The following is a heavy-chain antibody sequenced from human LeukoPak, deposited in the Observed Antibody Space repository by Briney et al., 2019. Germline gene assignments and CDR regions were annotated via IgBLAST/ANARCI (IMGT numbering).Heavy chain of an antibody. CDR1: GFTFSDYS. CDR2: IISSGSTI. CDR3: AKDYGSGWYSVHAFDI. J-gene: IGHJ3*02. Sequence: GGSLRPSCAASGFTFSDYSMGWIRQAPGKGLEWVSYIISSGSTIYYAASVKGRFTISRDNAKNSLYLQMNSLRAEDTALYYCAKDYGSGWYSVHAFDIWGQGTMVTVSS. V-gene: IGHV3-11*01. D-gene: IGHD6-19*01.